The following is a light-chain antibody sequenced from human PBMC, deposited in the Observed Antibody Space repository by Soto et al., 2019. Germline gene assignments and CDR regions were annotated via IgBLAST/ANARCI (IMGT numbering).Light chain of an antibody. CDR3: QSYDNSLSVHVV. Sequence: QSVLTQPPSVSGAPGQRVTISCTGTSSNIGAGYDVHWYQQVPGTSPKLLIFVNSNRPSGVPDRFSGSKSGTSASLAITGLQAEDEADYYCQSYDNSLSVHVVFGGGTKVTVL. V-gene: IGLV1-40*01. J-gene: IGLJ2*01. CDR2: VNS. CDR1: SSNIGAGYD.